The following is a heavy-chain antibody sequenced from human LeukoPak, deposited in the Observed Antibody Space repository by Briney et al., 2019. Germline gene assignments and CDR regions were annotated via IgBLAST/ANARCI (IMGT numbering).Heavy chain of an antibody. CDR1: GYTLTELS. V-gene: IGHV1-24*01. CDR3: ATTAPHSSGYDYEDAFDI. CDR2: FDPEDGET. Sequence: GASVKVSCKVSGYTLTELSMHWVRQSPGKGLEWMGGFDPEDGETIYAQNFQGRVTMTEDTSTDTAYMELSSLRSEDTAVYYCATTAPHSSGYDYEDAFDIWGQGTMVTVSS. D-gene: IGHD3-22*01. J-gene: IGHJ3*02.